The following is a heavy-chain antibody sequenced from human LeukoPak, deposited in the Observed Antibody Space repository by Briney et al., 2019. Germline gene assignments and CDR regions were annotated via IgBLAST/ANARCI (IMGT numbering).Heavy chain of an antibody. V-gene: IGHV4-34*01. J-gene: IGHJ5*02. CDR2: INHSGST. Sequence: SETLSLTCAVYGGSFSGYYWSWIRQPPGKGLEWIGEINHSGSTNHNPSLKSRVTISVDTSKNQFSLKLSSVTAADTAVYYCARVRVTMVRGAIRGNWFDPWGQGTLVTVSS. D-gene: IGHD3-10*01. CDR3: ARVRVTMVRGAIRGNWFDP. CDR1: GGSFSGYY.